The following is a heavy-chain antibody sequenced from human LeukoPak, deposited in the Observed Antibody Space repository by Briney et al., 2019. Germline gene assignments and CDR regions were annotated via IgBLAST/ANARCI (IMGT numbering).Heavy chain of an antibody. CDR2: INPSGGST. CDR1: GYTFTSYF. D-gene: IGHD6-19*01. Sequence: VASVKVSCKASGYTFTSYFIHWVRQAPGQGLEWMGVINPSGGSTSYAQKFQGRVTMTRDTSTSTVSMELSSLRFEDTAVYYCARGPYSGDWHFDFWGQGTLVTVSS. V-gene: IGHV1-46*01. CDR3: ARGPYSGDWHFDF. J-gene: IGHJ4*02.